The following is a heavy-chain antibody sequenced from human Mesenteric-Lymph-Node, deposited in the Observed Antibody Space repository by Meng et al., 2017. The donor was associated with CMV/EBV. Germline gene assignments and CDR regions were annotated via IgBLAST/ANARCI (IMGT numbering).Heavy chain of an antibody. Sequence: SFSGYNWSWIRQPPGTGLEWIGEINHSGSTNYNPSLKSRVTLSVDTSKNQFSLKLSSVTAADTAIYYCASTSHTYDSSGSNNWFDPWGQGTLVTVSS. J-gene: IGHJ5*02. CDR2: INHSGST. V-gene: IGHV4-34*01. CDR3: ASTSHTYDSSGSNNWFDP. CDR1: SFSGYN. D-gene: IGHD3-22*01.